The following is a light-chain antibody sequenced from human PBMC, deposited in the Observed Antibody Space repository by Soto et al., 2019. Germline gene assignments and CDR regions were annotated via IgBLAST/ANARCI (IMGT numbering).Light chain of an antibody. CDR3: QQYENLPT. CDR1: QNINNY. V-gene: IGKV1-33*01. CDR2: DAS. J-gene: IGKJ5*01. Sequence: DIQMTQSPSSLSASVGYRFTIACQANQNINNYLNWYQQRPRRAPKLLIYDASNLEAGVPSRLRGSGSGTAFTFTISRQQPEDIPTYYCQQYENLPTFGQGTRLEIK.